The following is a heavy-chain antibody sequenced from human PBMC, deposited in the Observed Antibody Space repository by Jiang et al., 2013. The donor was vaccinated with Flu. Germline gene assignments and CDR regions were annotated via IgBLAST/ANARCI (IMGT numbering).Heavy chain of an antibody. CDR1: GFTFSNAW. D-gene: IGHD5-18*01. J-gene: IGHJ4*02. Sequence: ASGFTFSNAWMSWVRQAPGKGLEWVGRIKSKTDGGTTDYAAPVKGRFTISRDDSKNTLYLQMNSLKTEDTAVYYCTTDILYSYGQNPLDYWGQGTLVTVSS. CDR3: TTDILYSYGQNPLDY. CDR2: IKSKTDGGTT. V-gene: IGHV3-15*01.